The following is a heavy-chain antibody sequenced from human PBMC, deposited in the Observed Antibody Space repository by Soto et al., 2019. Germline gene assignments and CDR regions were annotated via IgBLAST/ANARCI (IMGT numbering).Heavy chain of an antibody. J-gene: IGHJ4*02. CDR1: GGTFSSYA. D-gene: IGHD3-10*01. CDR3: ARLPSGSGSYYENFDY. V-gene: IGHV1-69*01. Sequence: QVQLVQSGAEVKKPGSSVKVSCEASGGTFSSYAISWVRQAPGQGLEWMGGIIPIFGTANYAQKFQGRVTITADESTSTAYMELSSLRSEDTAVYYCARLPSGSGSYYENFDYWGQGTLVTVSS. CDR2: IIPIFGTA.